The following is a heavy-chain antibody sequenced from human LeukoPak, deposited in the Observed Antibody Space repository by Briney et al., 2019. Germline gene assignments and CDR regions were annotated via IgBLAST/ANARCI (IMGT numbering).Heavy chain of an antibody. CDR1: GFTFSSYG. J-gene: IGHJ4*02. CDR2: IWYDGSNK. D-gene: IGHD6-19*01. V-gene: IGHV3-33*06. Sequence: GGSLRLSCAASGFTFSSYGMHWVRQAPGKGLEWVAVIWYDGSNKYYADSVKGRFAISRDNSKNTLYLQMNSLRAEDTAVYYCAKGYSIGWYYFDYWGQGTLVTVSS. CDR3: AKGYSIGWYYFDY.